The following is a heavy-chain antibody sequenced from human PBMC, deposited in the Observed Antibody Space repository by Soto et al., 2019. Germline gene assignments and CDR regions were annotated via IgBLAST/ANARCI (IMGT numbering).Heavy chain of an antibody. CDR1: GFTFSSYG. CDR2: IWYDGSNK. V-gene: IGHV3-33*01. CDR3: ARVEYYYDSSGYHWYY. J-gene: IGHJ4*02. D-gene: IGHD3-22*01. Sequence: GGSLRLSCAASGFTFSSYGMHWVRQAPGKGLEWVAVIWYDGSNKYYADSVQGRFTISRDNSKNTLYLQMNSLRAEDTAVYYCARVEYYYDSSGYHWYYWRQGTLVTVS.